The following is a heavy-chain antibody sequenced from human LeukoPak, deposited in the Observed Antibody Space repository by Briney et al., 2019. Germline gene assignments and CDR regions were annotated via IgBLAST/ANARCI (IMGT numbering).Heavy chain of an antibody. Sequence: GASVKASCKASGYTFTSYDINWVRQATGQGLEWMGWMNPNSGNTGYAQKFQGRVTMTRNTSISTAYMELSSLRSEDTAVYYCARAGYCSGGSCYPSIYNWFDPWGQGTLVTVSS. CDR3: ARAGYCSGGSCYPSIYNWFDP. CDR1: GYTFTSYD. V-gene: IGHV1-8*01. D-gene: IGHD2-15*01. J-gene: IGHJ5*02. CDR2: MNPNSGNT.